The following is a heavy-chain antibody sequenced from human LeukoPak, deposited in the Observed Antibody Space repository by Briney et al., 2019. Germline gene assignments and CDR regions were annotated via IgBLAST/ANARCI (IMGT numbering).Heavy chain of an antibody. Sequence: GVSLTLSCTVSIFTFNLYNMLCLPHSPEKALECVSYIRSSSKYIYYTHSVRRRFHIHRHKAKYSVYLQINSLRAEDTAVYYCARDQGSSSWYDVEPDKYNLFDPWGEGTLVTVPS. CDR3: ARDQGSSSWYDVEPDKYNLFDP. V-gene: IGHV3-21*01. CDR1: IFTFNLYN. CDR2: IRSSSKYI. D-gene: IGHD6-13*01. J-gene: IGHJ5*02.